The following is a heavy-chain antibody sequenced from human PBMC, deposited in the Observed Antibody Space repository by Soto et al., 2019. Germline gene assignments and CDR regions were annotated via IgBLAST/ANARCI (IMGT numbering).Heavy chain of an antibody. CDR1: GGSISSYY. Sequence: TLSLTCTVSGGSISSYYWSCIRQPPGKGLEWIGSIYYSGSTYYNPSLKSRVTISVDTSKNQFSLKLSSVTAADTAVYYCARHTPAISISDHWGQGTLVTVSS. D-gene: IGHD2-15*01. CDR3: ARHTPAISISDH. CDR2: IYYSGST. J-gene: IGHJ4*02. V-gene: IGHV4-39*01.